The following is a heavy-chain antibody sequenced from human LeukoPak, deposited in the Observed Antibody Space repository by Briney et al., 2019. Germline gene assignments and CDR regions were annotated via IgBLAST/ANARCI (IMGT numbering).Heavy chain of an antibody. CDR2: ISSSRSTI. D-gene: IGHD3-22*01. CDR1: GFTFSDYY. J-gene: IGHJ4*02. Sequence: PGGSLILSCAASGFTFSDYYMSWIRQTPGKVLERVSYISSSRSTIYYADSVKGRFTISRDNAKNSLYLQMNSLRAEDTAVYYCARESLGSSGYYRDYWGQGTLVTVSS. CDR3: ARESLGSSGYYRDY. V-gene: IGHV3-11*04.